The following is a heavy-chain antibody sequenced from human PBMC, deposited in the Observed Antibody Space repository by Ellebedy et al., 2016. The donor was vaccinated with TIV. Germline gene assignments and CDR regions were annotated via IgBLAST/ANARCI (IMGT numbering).Heavy chain of an antibody. V-gene: IGHV3-23*01. CDR2: IRGSGTST. Sequence: GESLKISCAASGFIFSSFAMSWVRQGPGKGLEWVSSIRGSGTSTYYADSVKGRFTISRDNSKKTLYLQMNSLRAEDTAVYYCVKDRTPGDYYGLDVWGQGTTVTVS. CDR1: GFIFSSFA. CDR3: VKDRTPGDYYGLDV. D-gene: IGHD1-1*01. J-gene: IGHJ6*02.